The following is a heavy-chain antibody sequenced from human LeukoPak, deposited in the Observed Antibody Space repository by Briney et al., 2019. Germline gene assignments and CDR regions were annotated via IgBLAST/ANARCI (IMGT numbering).Heavy chain of an antibody. V-gene: IGHV4-34*01. CDR3: ARGIAARYWVSSPFDY. CDR1: GDSITTYH. CDR2: INHSGST. Sequence: SETLSLTCTVSGDSITTYHWNWIRQPPGKGLEWIGEINHSGSTNYNPSLKSRVTISVDTSKNQFSLKLSSVTAADTAVYYCARGIAARYWVSSPFDYWGQGTLVTVSS. J-gene: IGHJ4*02. D-gene: IGHD6-6*01.